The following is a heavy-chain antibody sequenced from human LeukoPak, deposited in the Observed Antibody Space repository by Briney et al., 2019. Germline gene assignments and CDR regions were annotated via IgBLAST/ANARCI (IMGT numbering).Heavy chain of an antibody. CDR2: ISSSSSYI. V-gene: IGHV3-21*04. CDR3: AKDQTYYDFWSGYRPFDY. Sequence: GGSLRLSCAASGFTFSSYSMTWVRQAPGKGLEWVSSISSSSSYIYYADSVKGRFTISRDNSKNTLYLQMNSLRAEDTAVYYCAKDQTYYDFWSGYRPFDYWGQGTLVTVSS. J-gene: IGHJ4*02. D-gene: IGHD3-3*01. CDR1: GFTFSSYS.